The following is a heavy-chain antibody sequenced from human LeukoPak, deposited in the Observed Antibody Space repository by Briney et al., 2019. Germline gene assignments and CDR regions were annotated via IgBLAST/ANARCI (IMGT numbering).Heavy chain of an antibody. CDR2: ISSNGANT. Sequence: GGSLRPSCAASGFTFSNHAMHWVRQAPGKALEYVAVISSNGANTFHAKSLNDRFTISRDNSKNILYLQMGSLRAEDMAVHYCARGEEFYDSSGYRRLDSRGQGTLVVVSS. J-gene: IGHJ4*02. D-gene: IGHD3-22*01. CDR3: ARGEEFYDSSGYRRLDS. V-gene: IGHV3-64*01. CDR1: GFTFSNHA.